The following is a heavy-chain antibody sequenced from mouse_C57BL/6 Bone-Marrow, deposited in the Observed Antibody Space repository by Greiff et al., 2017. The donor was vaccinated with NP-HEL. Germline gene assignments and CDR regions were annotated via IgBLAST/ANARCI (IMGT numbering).Heavy chain of an antibody. CDR3: TREVSSYPYYFDY. D-gene: IGHD1-1*01. CDR1: GYTFTDYE. Sequence: LQSGAELVRPGASVTLSCKASGYTFTDYEMHWVKQTPVHGLEWIGAIDPETGGTAYNQKFKGKAILTADKSSSTAYMELRSLTSVDSAVYYCTREVSSYPYYFDYWGQGTTLTVSS. V-gene: IGHV1-15*01. CDR2: IDPETGGT. J-gene: IGHJ2*01.